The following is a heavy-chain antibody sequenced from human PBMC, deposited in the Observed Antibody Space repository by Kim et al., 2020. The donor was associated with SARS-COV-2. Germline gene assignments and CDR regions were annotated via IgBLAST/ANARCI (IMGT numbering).Heavy chain of an antibody. D-gene: IGHD3-10*01. J-gene: IGHJ6*02. CDR2: IKQDGSEK. CDR1: GFTFSSYW. CDR3: ARDSMVRGDKYYYYGMDV. V-gene: IGHV3-7*03. Sequence: GGSLRLSCAASGFTFSSYWMSWVRQAPGKGLECVANIKQDGSEKYYVDSVKGRFTISRDNAKNSLYLQMNSLRAEDTAVYYCARDSMVRGDKYYYYGMDVWGQGTTVTVSS.